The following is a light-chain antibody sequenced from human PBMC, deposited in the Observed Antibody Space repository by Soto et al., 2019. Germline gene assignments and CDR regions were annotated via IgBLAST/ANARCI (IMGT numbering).Light chain of an antibody. CDR1: SSNIGANYD. CDR2: GNS. J-gene: IGLJ1*01. V-gene: IGLV1-40*01. Sequence: QAVVTQPPSVSGAPGQRVTISCTGSSSNIGANYDVHWYQHLPGTAPKLLIYGNSNRPSGVPDRFSGSKSGTSASLAITGLLAEDEADYYCQSYDSSLSGYVVGTGTKVTVL. CDR3: QSYDSSLSGYV.